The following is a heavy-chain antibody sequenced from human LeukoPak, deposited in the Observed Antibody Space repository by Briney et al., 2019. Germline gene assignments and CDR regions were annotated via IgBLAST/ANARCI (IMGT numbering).Heavy chain of an antibody. D-gene: IGHD6-13*01. V-gene: IGHV4-30-2*01. CDR1: GGSISSGGYS. Sequence: SQTLSLTCAVSGGSISSGGYSWSWIRQPPGKGLEWIGYIYHSGSTYYNPSLKIRVTISVDRSKNQFSLKLSSVTAADTAVYYCAGQGYSSSWYRNQGPEYFQHWGQGTLVTVSS. J-gene: IGHJ1*01. CDR3: AGQGYSSSWYRNQGPEYFQH. CDR2: IYHSGST.